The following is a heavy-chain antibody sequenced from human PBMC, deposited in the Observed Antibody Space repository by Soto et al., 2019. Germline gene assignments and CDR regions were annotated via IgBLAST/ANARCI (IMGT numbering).Heavy chain of an antibody. CDR3: AAGTSYPRSRSAFDI. V-gene: IGHV3-23*01. J-gene: IGHJ3*02. CDR2: ISGSGGST. CDR1: GFTFSSYA. D-gene: IGHD1-1*01. Sequence: GGSLRLSCAASGFTFSSYAMSWVRQAPGKGLEWVSAISGSGGSTYYADSVKGRFTISRDNSKNTLYLQMNSLRAEDTAVYYCAAGTSYPRSRSAFDIWGQGTMVTVSS.